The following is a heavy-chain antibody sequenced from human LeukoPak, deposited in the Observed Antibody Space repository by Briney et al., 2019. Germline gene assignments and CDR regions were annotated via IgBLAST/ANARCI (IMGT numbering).Heavy chain of an antibody. V-gene: IGHV4-59*01. CDR3: ARAKQGDCSSTSCYFGYYYYYMDV. CDR2: IYYSGST. CDR1: GGSISSYY. D-gene: IGHD2-2*01. Sequence: PSETLSLTCTVSGGSISSYYWSSIRQPPGKGLEWIGYIYYSGSTNYNPSLKSRVTISVDTSKNQFSLKLSSVTAADTAVYYCARAKQGDCSSTSCYFGYYYYYMDVWGKGTTVTVSS. J-gene: IGHJ6*03.